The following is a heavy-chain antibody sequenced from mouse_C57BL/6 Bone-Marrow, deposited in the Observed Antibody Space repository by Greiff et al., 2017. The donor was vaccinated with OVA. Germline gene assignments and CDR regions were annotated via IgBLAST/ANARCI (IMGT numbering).Heavy chain of an antibody. CDR2: VYPRRGRT. CDR1: GYTFTCFG. J-gene: IGHJ3*01. CDR3: ERDYKRAY. Sequence: VKQSCTDSGYTFTCFGICWVTQRTGQGREWIGGVYPRRGRTYYSVEFKGKATLTADNYSSTAYMELRSLTSEDSAVYFCERDYKRAYWGQGTLVTVSA. D-gene: IGHD2-12*01. V-gene: IGHV1-81*01.